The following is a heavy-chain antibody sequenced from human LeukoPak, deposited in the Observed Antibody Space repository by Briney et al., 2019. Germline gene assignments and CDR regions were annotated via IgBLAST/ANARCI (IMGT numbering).Heavy chain of an antibody. Sequence: ASETLSLTCAVYGGSFSGYYWSWIRQPPGKGLEWIGEINHSGSTTYNPSLKSRVTISVDTSKNQFSLKLSSVTAADTAVYYCARGDPYPHTIDYWGQGTLVTGSS. V-gene: IGHV4-34*01. CDR3: ARGDPYPHTIDY. CDR2: INHSGST. D-gene: IGHD3-16*01. J-gene: IGHJ4*02. CDR1: GGSFSGYY.